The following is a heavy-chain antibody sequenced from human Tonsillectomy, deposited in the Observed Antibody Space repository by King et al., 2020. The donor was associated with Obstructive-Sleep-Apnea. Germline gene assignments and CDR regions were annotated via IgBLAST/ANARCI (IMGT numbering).Heavy chain of an antibody. D-gene: IGHD1-7*01. CDR3: ATHELELRPFDY. J-gene: IGHJ4*02. Sequence: VQLQESGPGLVKPSETLSLTCNVSGGSISSYSWSWIRTPPGRGLEWIGDTSYSGTTKTNPILKSRDTIAVDTSKNQYSPKLSSVTAADTAVYSCATHELELRPFDYCGQGALVTVSS. CDR1: GGSISSYS. CDR2: TSYSGTT. V-gene: IGHV4-59*08.